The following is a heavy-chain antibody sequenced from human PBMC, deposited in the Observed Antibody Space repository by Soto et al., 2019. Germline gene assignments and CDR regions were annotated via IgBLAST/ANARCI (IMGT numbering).Heavy chain of an antibody. V-gene: IGHV3-23*01. CDR3: AKDPRAYQPLPPLIFDY. CDR2: ISGSGGST. J-gene: IGHJ4*02. Sequence: HPGGSLRLSCAASGFTFSSYAMSWVRQAPGKGLEWVSAISGSGGSTYYADSVKGRFTISRDNSKNTLYLQMNSLRAEDTAVYYSAKDPRAYQPLPPLIFDYWGQGTLVTVSS. CDR1: GFTFSSYA. D-gene: IGHD2-2*01.